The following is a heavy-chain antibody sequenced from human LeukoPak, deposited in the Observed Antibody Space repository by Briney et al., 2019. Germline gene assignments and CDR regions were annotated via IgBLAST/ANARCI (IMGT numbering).Heavy chain of an antibody. J-gene: IGHJ4*02. V-gene: IGHV3-23*01. Sequence: SGGSLRLSCAASGFTFSSYAMSWVRQAPGKGLEWVSAISGSGGSTYYADSVKGRFTISRDNSKNTLYLQMNSLRAEDAAVYYCAKWGCVDTAMVCRYWGQGTGVTVSS. CDR2: ISGSGGST. CDR1: GFTFSSYA. D-gene: IGHD5-18*01. CDR3: AKWGCVDTAMVCRY.